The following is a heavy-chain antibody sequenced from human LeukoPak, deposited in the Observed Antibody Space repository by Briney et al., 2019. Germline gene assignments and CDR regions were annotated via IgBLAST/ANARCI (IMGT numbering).Heavy chain of an antibody. V-gene: IGHV4-39*07. J-gene: IGHJ4*02. Sequence: SETLSLTCTVSGGSIRSSSYYWGWIRQPPGKGLEWIGSINYRETTYYKSSLKSRLTISVDTSKNQLSLKLASVTATDTAVYYCARGVHGAQDSWGQGTLVTVSS. CDR1: GGSIRSSSYY. CDR2: INYRETT. D-gene: IGHD3-16*01. CDR3: ARGVHGAQDS.